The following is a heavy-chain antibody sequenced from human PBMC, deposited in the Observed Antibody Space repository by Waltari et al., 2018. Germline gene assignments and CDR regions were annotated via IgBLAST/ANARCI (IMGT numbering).Heavy chain of an antibody. CDR2: IRAYNGNT. Sequence: QVQLVQSGAEVKKPGASVQVYCKAAGYTFTSYGISWGRQAPGQWLEWMGWIRAYNGNTNYAQKLQGRVTMTTDTSTSTAYMELRSLRSDDTAVYYCARGLLNGVVDYWGQGTLVTVSS. V-gene: IGHV1-18*01. CDR3: ARGLLNGVVDY. J-gene: IGHJ4*02. D-gene: IGHD3-10*01. CDR1: GYTFTSYG.